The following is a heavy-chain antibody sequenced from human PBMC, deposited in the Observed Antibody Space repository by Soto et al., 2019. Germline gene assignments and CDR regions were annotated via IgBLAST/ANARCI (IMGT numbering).Heavy chain of an antibody. V-gene: IGHV1-24*01. J-gene: IGHJ3*02. Sequence: QVQLVQSGAEVKKPGASVKVSCKVSGYTLTELSMHWVRQAPGKGLEWMGGFDPEDGETIYAQKFQGRVTMTEDTSTDTAYMELSSLRSEDTAVYYCAIGIAAPGCSSSGCAFDIWGQGTMVTVSS. D-gene: IGHD6-19*01. CDR1: GYTLTELS. CDR3: AIGIAAPGCSSSGCAFDI. CDR2: FDPEDGET.